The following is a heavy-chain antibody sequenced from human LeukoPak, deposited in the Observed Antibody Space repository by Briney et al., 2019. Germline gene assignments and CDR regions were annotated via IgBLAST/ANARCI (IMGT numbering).Heavy chain of an antibody. CDR2: ISAYNGNT. J-gene: IGHJ4*02. CDR1: GYTFTSYG. Sequence: ASVKVSCKASGYTFTSYGISWVRQAPGQGLEWMGWISAYNGNTNYAQKLQGRVTITTDTSTSTAYMELRSLRSDDTAVYYCAREKANYDSSGYYSPAIDYWGQGTLVTVSS. V-gene: IGHV1-18*01. CDR3: AREKANYDSSGYYSPAIDY. D-gene: IGHD3-22*01.